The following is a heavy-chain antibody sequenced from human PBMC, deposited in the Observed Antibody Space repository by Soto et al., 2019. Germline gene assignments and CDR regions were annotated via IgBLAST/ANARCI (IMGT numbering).Heavy chain of an antibody. V-gene: IGHV3-23*01. CDR1: GFTFSSYA. D-gene: IGHD4-17*01. J-gene: IGHJ4*02. CDR2: IITSDGRT. CDR3: VKDYSTVTTDPLSVVLFDY. Sequence: EVQLLESGGGLVQPGGSLRLSCAASGFTFSSYAMSWVRQAPGKGREWVSIITSDGRTYYADSVKGRFTISRDNSKNTVYLHMNSLRAEDTSVYYCVKDYSTVTTDPLSVVLFDYWGQGALVTVSS.